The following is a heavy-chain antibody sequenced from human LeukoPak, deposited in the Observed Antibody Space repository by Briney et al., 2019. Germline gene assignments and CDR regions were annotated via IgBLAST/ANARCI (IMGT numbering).Heavy chain of an antibody. CDR2: ISSSSSYI. J-gene: IGHJ4*02. V-gene: IGHV3-21*01. D-gene: IGHD5-24*01. Sequence: GGSLRLSCAASGFTFDDYAMHWVRQAPGKGLEWVSSISSSSSYIYYADSVKGRFTISRDNAKNSLYLQMNSLRVEDTAVYYCSMMAVWGQGTLVTVSS. CDR1: GFTFDDYA. CDR3: SMMAV.